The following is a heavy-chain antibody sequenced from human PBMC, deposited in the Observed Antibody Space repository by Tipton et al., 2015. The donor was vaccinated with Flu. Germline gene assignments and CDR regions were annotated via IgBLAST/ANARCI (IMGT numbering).Heavy chain of an antibody. Sequence: TLSLTCFVSGGSIVSTTYYWGWIRQPPGKGLEWIGEINHSGNINYNPSLKSRVTISRDTSKSQFSLKLTSVTAADTAVYYCASKFANWGVWEPLDYWGQGTLVTVSS. CDR3: ASKFANWGVWEPLDY. CDR1: GGSIVSTTYY. CDR2: INHSGNI. D-gene: IGHD7-27*01. V-gene: IGHV4-39*07. J-gene: IGHJ4*02.